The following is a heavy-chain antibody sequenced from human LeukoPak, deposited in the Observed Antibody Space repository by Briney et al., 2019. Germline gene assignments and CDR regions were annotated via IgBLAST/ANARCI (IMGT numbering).Heavy chain of an antibody. Sequence: SEMRYSTNAFDDGSFSGYYWSWILNPPCTALPPNRESNHTGSTHYTPSLKCRVTISVDTSKNQFSLKLSSVTAADTAFFFQAEDGIRDFDWFVRDFPNYFDYWGQGTLVTVSS. CDR3: AEDGIRDFDWFVRDFPNYFDY. CDR1: DGSFSGYY. D-gene: IGHD3-9*01. CDR2: SNHTGST. J-gene: IGHJ4*02. V-gene: IGHV4-34*01.